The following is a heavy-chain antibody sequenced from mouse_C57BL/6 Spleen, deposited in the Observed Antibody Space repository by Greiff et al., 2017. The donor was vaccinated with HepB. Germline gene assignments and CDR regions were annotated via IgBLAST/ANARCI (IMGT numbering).Heavy chain of an antibody. D-gene: IGHD1-1*01. CDR2: ISYDGSN. CDR3: AREGYYGSSYAAWFAY. J-gene: IGHJ3*01. V-gene: IGHV3-6*01. CDR1: GYSITSGYY. Sequence: EVKLQESGPGLVKPSQSLSLTCSVTGYSITSGYYWNWIRQFPGNKLEWMGYISYDGSNNYNPSLKNRISSTRDTSKNQFFLKLNSVTTEDTATYYCAREGYYGSSYAAWFAYWGQGTLVTVSA.